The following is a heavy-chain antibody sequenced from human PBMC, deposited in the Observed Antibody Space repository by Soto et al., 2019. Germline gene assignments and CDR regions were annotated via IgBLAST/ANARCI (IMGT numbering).Heavy chain of an antibody. CDR3: ARDPVYNWNYGKYYFHY. Sequence: GGSLRLSCAASGFPFSSHAMGWLRQAPGTGPEWVAFVDGSGGDTSYADSVKGRFTISRDNSKNMLYLQMNSLRAEDTAVYYCARDPVYNWNYGKYYFHYWSPGSLVIVS. V-gene: IGHV3-23*01. CDR2: VDGSGGDT. CDR1: GFPFSSHA. J-gene: IGHJ4*01. D-gene: IGHD1-7*01.